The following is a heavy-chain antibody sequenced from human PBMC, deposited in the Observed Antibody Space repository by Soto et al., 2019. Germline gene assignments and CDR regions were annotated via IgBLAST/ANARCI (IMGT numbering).Heavy chain of an antibody. CDR3: AKRDRVVTPSRGAFDI. J-gene: IGHJ3*02. V-gene: IGHV3-48*02. Sequence: GGSLRLSCAASGFTFTSYSMNWVRQAPGQGLEWVSYITSKSTTIKYADSVKGRFTVSRDNAKNSLYLQLNSLRDEDTAVYYCAKRDRVVTPSRGAFDIWGQGTMVTVSS. D-gene: IGHD2-21*02. CDR2: ITSKSTTI. CDR1: GFTFTSYS.